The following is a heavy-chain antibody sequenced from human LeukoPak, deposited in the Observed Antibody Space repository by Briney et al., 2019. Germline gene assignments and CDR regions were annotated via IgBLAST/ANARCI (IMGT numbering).Heavy chain of an antibody. CDR3: ARDHVYGGADY. D-gene: IGHD5/OR15-5a*01. Sequence: GGSLILSCAASGFTFHNYAIHWVRQAPGKGLEWVSLTSGDGITTYFADSVKGRFTISRDNSKSSLFLQMNSLRTEDTALYYCARDHVYGGADYWGQGTLVTVSS. V-gene: IGHV3-43*02. J-gene: IGHJ4*02. CDR1: GFTFHNYA. CDR2: TSGDGITT.